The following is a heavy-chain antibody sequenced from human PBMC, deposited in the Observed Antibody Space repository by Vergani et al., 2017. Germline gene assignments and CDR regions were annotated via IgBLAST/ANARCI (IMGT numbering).Heavy chain of an antibody. CDR2: TWYDGNNK. Sequence: QVQLVESGGGEVQPGRSLRLSCAASGFTFNQYGMHWVRQAPGKGLEWVAVTWYDGNNKQYADSVKGRFTISRDNSKSTMYLQMNSLRDEDTGVYYCAIDLRLLYNRFDPWGQGTLVTVSS. V-gene: IGHV3-33*01. CDR1: GFTFNQYG. D-gene: IGHD1-14*01. CDR3: AIDLRLLYNRFDP. J-gene: IGHJ5*02.